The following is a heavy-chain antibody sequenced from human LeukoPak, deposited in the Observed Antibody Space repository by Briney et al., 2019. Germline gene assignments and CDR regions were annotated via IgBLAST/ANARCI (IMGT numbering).Heavy chain of an antibody. CDR2: IIPMVGIV. CDR3: ARDMVRGVTGWFDP. J-gene: IGHJ5*02. Sequence: SVKVSCKASGGIFGSYAINWVRQAPGQGLEWMGRIIPMVGIVNYAQKFQGRVTMTTDTSTSTAYMELRSLRSDDTAVYYCARDMVRGVTGWFDPWGQGTLVTVSS. D-gene: IGHD3-10*01. V-gene: IGHV1-69*04. CDR1: GGIFGSYA.